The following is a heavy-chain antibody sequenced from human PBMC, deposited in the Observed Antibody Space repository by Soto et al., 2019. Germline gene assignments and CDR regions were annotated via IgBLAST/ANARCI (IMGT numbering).Heavy chain of an antibody. Sequence: GGSLRLSCAASGFTFSSYGMHWVRQAPGKGLEWVAVISYDGSNKYYADSVKGRFTISRGNSKNTLYLQMNSLRAEDTAVYYCAKDLVPAASYYYYYGMDVWGQGTTVTVSS. V-gene: IGHV3-30*18. D-gene: IGHD2-2*01. CDR2: ISYDGSNK. CDR1: GFTFSSYG. CDR3: AKDLVPAASYYYYYGMDV. J-gene: IGHJ6*02.